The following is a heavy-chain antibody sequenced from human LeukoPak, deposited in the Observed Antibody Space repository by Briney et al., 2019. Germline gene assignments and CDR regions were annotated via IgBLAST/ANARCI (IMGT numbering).Heavy chain of an antibody. CDR1: GFTFSSYG. J-gene: IGHJ4*02. CDR3: ARGPRYSSSWYADY. CDR2: IRYDGSNK. D-gene: IGHD6-13*01. V-gene: IGHV3-30*02. Sequence: GGSLRLSCAASGFTFSSYGMHWVRQAPGKGLEWGAFIRYDGSNKYYADSVKGRFTISRDNSKNTLYLQMNSLRAEDTAVYYCARGPRYSSSWYADYWGQGTLVTVSS.